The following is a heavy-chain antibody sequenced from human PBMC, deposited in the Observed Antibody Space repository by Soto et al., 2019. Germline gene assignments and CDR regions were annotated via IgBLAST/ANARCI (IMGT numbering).Heavy chain of an antibody. CDR3: AKDGYCISTSCTEGYWYFDL. CDR2: ISYDGSNK. D-gene: IGHD2-2*03. CDR1: GFTFSSYG. V-gene: IGHV3-30*18. J-gene: IGHJ2*01. Sequence: QVQLVESGGGVVQPGRSLRLSCAASGFTFSSYGMHWVRQAPGKGLEWVAVISYDGSNKYYADSVKGRFTISRDNSKNTLYLQMNSLRAEDTAVYYCAKDGYCISTSCTEGYWYFDLWGRGTLVTVSS.